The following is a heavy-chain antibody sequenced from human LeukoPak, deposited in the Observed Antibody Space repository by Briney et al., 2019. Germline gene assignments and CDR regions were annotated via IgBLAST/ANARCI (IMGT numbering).Heavy chain of an antibody. D-gene: IGHD3-9*01. V-gene: IGHV3-9*01. CDR2: ISWNSGSI. Sequence: GRSLRLSCAASGFTFDDYAMHWVRQAPGKGLEWVSGISWNSGSIGYADSVKGRFTISRDNAKNSLYLQMNSLRAEDTALYYCAKCYDILTGYCPFAPWAQETLAPVPS. CDR1: GFTFDDYA. CDR3: AKCYDILTGYCPFAP. J-gene: IGHJ5*02.